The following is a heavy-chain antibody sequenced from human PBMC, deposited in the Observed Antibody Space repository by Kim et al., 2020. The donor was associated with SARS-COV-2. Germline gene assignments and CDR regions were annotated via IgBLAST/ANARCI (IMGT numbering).Heavy chain of an antibody. D-gene: IGHD6-19*01. Sequence: SETLSLTCTVSGGSISSSSYYWGWIRQPPRKGLEWIGSIYYSGSTYYNPSLKSRVTISVDTSKNQFSLKLSSVTAADTAVYYCARWGATRYSSGWYYFDYWGQGTLVTVSS. CDR1: GGSISSSSYY. V-gene: IGHV4-39*01. J-gene: IGHJ4*02. CDR2: IYYSGST. CDR3: ARWGATRYSSGWYYFDY.